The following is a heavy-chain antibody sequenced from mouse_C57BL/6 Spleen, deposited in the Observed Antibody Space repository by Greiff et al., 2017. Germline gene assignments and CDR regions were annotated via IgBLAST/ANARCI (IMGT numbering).Heavy chain of an antibody. D-gene: IGHD1-1*01. V-gene: IGHV1-5*01. CDR1: GYTFTSYW. CDR2: IYPGNSDT. Sequence: VHVKQSGTVLARPGASVKMSCKTSGYTFTSYWMHWVKQRPGQGLEWIGAIYPGNSDTSYNQKFKGKAKLTAVTSASTAYMELSSLTNEDSAVYYCTREVPFITTVVATKGFAYWGQGTLVTVSA. J-gene: IGHJ3*01. CDR3: TREVPFITTVVATKGFAY.